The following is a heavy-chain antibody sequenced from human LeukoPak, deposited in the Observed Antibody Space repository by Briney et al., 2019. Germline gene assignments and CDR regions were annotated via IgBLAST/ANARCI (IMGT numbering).Heavy chain of an antibody. CDR3: ARAGIVGDAFDI. Sequence: PSETLSLTCTVSGGSLSSYYWSWIRQPPGKGLEWIAYVYYTGSANYNPSLKSRVIMSVDTSKNQFSLKVTSVNVADTAVYYCARAGIVGDAFDIWGQGTMVTVSS. D-gene: IGHD2-15*01. J-gene: IGHJ3*02. CDR2: VYYTGSA. V-gene: IGHV4-59*01. CDR1: GGSLSSYY.